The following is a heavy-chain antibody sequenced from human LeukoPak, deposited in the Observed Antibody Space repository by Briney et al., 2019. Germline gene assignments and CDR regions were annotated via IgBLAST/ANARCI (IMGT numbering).Heavy chain of an antibody. V-gene: IGHV1-18*01. Sequence: ASVKVSCKASGYTFTSYGITWVQQAPGQGLEWMGWISAYNGNTNYAQKLQGGVTMTTDTSTSTAYMELRSLRSDDTAVYYCARGGGAAADYSYYYMDVWGKGTTVTVSS. CDR3: ARGGGAAADYSYYYMDV. CDR1: GYTFTSYG. D-gene: IGHD6-13*01. J-gene: IGHJ6*03. CDR2: ISAYNGNT.